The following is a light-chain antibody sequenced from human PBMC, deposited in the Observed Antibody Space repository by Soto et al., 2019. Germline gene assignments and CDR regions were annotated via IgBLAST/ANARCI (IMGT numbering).Light chain of an antibody. J-gene: IGKJ5*01. V-gene: IGKV1-39*01. CDR1: HPISNY. Sequence: DIAITHSPSSLSASLGYIFTITFRASHPISNYLNWYQHRPGKAPKLLIYGASTLQSGVPSRFSGSESGTDFTLTITSLQPEDCATYYCQQTYATPITFGQGTRLEIK. CDR2: GAS. CDR3: QQTYATPIT.